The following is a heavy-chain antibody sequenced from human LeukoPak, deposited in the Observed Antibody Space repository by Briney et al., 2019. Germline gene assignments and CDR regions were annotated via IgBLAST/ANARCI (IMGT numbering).Heavy chain of an antibody. V-gene: IGHV3-23*01. CDR2: VGGIGTNT. CDR3: ARRPLRYGMDV. J-gene: IGHJ6*02. Sequence: PGGSLRLSCVASGFTFGNYAMTWVRQAPGKGLEWVSHVGGIGTNTYYADSLKGRFTISRDNSKNTLYLQMNGLRVDDTAVYFCARRPLRYGMDVWGQGTGVTVSS. CDR1: GFTFGNYA.